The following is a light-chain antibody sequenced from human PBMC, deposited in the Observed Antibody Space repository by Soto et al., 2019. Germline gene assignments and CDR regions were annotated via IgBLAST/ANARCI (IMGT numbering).Light chain of an antibody. CDR3: QQYGSPSWT. CDR1: QSVSSSY. Sequence: ETVMTQSPSTLSVSPGERAPLSCRASQSVSSSYLAWYQQKPGQAPRLLIYGASSRATGIPDRFSGSGSGTDFTLTISRLEPEDFAVYYCQQYGSPSWTFGQGTKVDFK. J-gene: IGKJ1*01. V-gene: IGKV3-20*01. CDR2: GAS.